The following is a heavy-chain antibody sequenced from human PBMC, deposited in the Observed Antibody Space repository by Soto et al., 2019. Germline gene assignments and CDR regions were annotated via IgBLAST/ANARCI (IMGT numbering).Heavy chain of an antibody. CDR2: IWYDGSNK. D-gene: IGHD6-13*01. CDR1: GFTFSSYG. J-gene: IGHJ6*02. CDR3: VRGPGAAALYYYYGMDV. V-gene: IGHV3-33*01. Sequence: GGSLRLSCAASGFTFSSYGLHWVRQAPGKGLEWVAVIWYDGSNKYYADSVKGRFTISRDNSKNTLYLQMNSLRAEDTAVYYCVRGPGAAALYYYYGMDVWGQGTTVTVSS.